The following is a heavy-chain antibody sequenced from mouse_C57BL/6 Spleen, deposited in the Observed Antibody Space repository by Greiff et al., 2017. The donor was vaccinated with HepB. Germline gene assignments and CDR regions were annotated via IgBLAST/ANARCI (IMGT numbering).Heavy chain of an antibody. D-gene: IGHD1-1*01. CDR2: IRPNSGST. J-gene: IGHJ2*01. V-gene: IGHV1-64*01. CDR1: GYTFTSYW. Sequence: QVQLQQPGAELVKPGASVKLSCKASGYTFTSYWMHWVKQRPGQGLEWIGMIRPNSGSTNYNEKLKSKATLTVDKSSSTTYMQLSSLTSEDSAVYYCARYWVLTTVLAFDYWGQGTTLTVSS. CDR3: ARYWVLTTVLAFDY.